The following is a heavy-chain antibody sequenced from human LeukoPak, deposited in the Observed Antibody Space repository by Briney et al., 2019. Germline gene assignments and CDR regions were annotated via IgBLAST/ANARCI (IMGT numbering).Heavy chain of an antibody. CDR3: ARGGLTIAEATTSWYLDY. J-gene: IGHJ4*02. V-gene: IGHV3-33*01. Sequence: PGGSLRLSCATSGFSFSIYGMHWVRQAQGKGLEWVALTWHDGSNKNYADSVKGRFTISRDNSKNTLYLQMNSLRGEDTVVYYCARGGLTIAEATTSWYLDYWGQGTLVTVSS. CDR1: GFSFSIYG. CDR2: TWHDGSNK. D-gene: IGHD1-26*01.